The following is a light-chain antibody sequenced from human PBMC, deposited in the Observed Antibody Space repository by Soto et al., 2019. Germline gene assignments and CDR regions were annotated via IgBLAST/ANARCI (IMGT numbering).Light chain of an antibody. J-gene: IGKJ4*01. Sequence: ETVLTQSPATLSLSPGEGATLSCRASQSVSSSLAWYQQTPGQAPRLLIYDASNRATGIPARFSGSGSGTDVTLTISSLEPEDFAVYYCQQRSNWPLTFGGGTKLQIK. CDR2: DAS. V-gene: IGKV3-11*01. CDR3: QQRSNWPLT. CDR1: QSVSSS.